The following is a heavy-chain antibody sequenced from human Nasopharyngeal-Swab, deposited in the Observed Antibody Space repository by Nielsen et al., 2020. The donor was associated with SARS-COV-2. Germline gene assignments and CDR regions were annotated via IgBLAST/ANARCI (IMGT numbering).Heavy chain of an antibody. J-gene: IGHJ4*02. V-gene: IGHV3-7*03. CDR1: GFTFTNYC. CDR2: TNQDGTER. CDR3: VAAVSGTSRTYYDY. Sequence: GGSLSLSCAASGFTFTNYCMSWIRQAAGKGLEWVANTNQDGTERYYVDSVKGRFTISRDNGQSLLYLQMNSLRAEDTAIYFCVAAVSGTSRTYYDYWGQGSLVTVSS. D-gene: IGHD3-22*01.